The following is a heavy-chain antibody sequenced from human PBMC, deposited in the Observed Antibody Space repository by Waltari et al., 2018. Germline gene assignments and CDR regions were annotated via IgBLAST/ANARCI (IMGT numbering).Heavy chain of an antibody. D-gene: IGHD3-3*01. J-gene: IGHJ4*02. CDR2: IAYNGRT. CDR1: GDSINNYY. V-gene: IGHV4-59*01. Sequence: QVQLQESGPGLVKPSETLSLPGSVSGDSINNYYWNWIRQPPGKELEWIGYIAYNGRTNYNPSLKSRVTISVDTSKTQFSLKLRSVTAADTAVYYCARSYDFWSGYPLDHWGQGTLVTVSS. CDR3: ARSYDFWSGYPLDH.